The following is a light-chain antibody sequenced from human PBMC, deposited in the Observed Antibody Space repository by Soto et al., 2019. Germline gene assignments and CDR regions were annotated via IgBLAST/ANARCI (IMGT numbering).Light chain of an antibody. V-gene: IGKV1-5*01. CDR3: QHMRT. CDR1: QNINNW. CDR2: DAS. J-gene: IGKJ1*01. Sequence: DIQMTQSPSTLSASVGDRVTITCRASQNINNWIAWYQQKPGKAPKFLIYDASTLESGVPSRFSCSGFGTEFSLTISSLQPDDFGSYYCQHMRTFGQGTKVEIK.